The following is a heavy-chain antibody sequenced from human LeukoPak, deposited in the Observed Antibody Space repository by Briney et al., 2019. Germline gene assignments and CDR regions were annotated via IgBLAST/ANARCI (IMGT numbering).Heavy chain of an antibody. Sequence: GGSLRLSCAASGFTFSSYSMNWVRQAPGKGLEWVSSISSSSYIYYADSVKGRFTISRDNAKNSLYLQMNSLRAEDTAVYYCARDQISYYDFWSGYYPYDYWGQGTLVTVSS. CDR1: GFTFSSYS. CDR3: ARDQISYYDFWSGYYPYDY. D-gene: IGHD3-3*01. J-gene: IGHJ4*02. CDR2: ISSSSYI. V-gene: IGHV3-21*01.